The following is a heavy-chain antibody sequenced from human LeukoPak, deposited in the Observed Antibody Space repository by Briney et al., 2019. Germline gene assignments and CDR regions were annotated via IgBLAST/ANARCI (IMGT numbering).Heavy chain of an antibody. CDR3: ARDLSSGWPTAVQH. CDR1: GYTFTSYG. CDR2: ISAYNGNT. Sequence: VASMKVSCKASGYTFTSYGISWVRQAPGQGLEWMGWISAYNGNTNYAQKLQGRVTMTTDTSTSTAYMELRSLRSDDTAVYYCARDLSSGWPTAVQHWGQGTLVTVSS. D-gene: IGHD6-19*01. V-gene: IGHV1-18*01. J-gene: IGHJ1*01.